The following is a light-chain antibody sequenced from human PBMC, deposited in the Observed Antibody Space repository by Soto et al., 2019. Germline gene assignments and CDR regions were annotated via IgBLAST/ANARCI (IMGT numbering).Light chain of an antibody. CDR1: QSISNH. Sequence: DIQMTQSPSSLSASVEDRVIITCRASQSISNHLNWYQQKPGKAPKRLIYAASSLQSGVPSRFSGSGSGTEFTLTISSLQADDFATYYCRQYNGWWTFGQGTKVDIK. CDR3: RQYNGWWT. V-gene: IGKV1-17*01. CDR2: AAS. J-gene: IGKJ1*01.